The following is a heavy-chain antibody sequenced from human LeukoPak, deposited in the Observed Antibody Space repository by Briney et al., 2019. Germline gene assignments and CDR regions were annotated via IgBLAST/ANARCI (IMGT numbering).Heavy chain of an antibody. V-gene: IGHV3-23*01. Sequence: GGSLRLSCAASGFTFSSYAMSWVRQAPGKGLEWVSAISGSGGDTYYADSVKGRFTISRDNSKNTLYLQMNSLRAEDTAVYYCARERGLQSGSFDYWGKETWVTAPS. CDR3: ARERGLQSGSFDY. CDR2: ISGSGGDT. CDR1: GFTFSSYA. J-gene: IGHJ4*02. D-gene: IGHD4-4*01.